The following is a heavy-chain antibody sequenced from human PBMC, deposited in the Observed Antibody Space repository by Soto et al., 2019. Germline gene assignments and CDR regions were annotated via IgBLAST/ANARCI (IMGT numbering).Heavy chain of an antibody. J-gene: IGHJ4*02. CDR1: GGSISSYY. V-gene: IGHV4-59*01. CDR2: IAYSGST. D-gene: IGHD3-22*01. CDR3: AGVGRYYDSSGYSVDF. Sequence: SETLSLTSTVSGGSISSYYWSWIRPPPGKGLEWIGYIAYSGSTNYNPSLKSRVTISVDTSKNQLALKLSSVTDADTAVYYCAGVGRYYDSSGYSVDFWGQGALVTVSS.